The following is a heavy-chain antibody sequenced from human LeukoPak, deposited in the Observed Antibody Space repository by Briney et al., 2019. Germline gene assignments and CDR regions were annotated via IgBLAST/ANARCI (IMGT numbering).Heavy chain of an antibody. CDR1: GFSFNTYG. CDR2: VISSRNYM. D-gene: IGHD2-15*01. V-gene: IGHV3-21*01. J-gene: IGHJ5*02. Sequence: GGSLRLSCAASGFSFNTYGMNWVRQAPGKGLEWVSSVISSRNYMYYSDSVKGRFTISRDNAKNSLYLQMNSLRAEDTAVYYCARGESRYCSGGSCYVWFDPWGQGTLVTVSS. CDR3: ARGESRYCSGGSCYVWFDP.